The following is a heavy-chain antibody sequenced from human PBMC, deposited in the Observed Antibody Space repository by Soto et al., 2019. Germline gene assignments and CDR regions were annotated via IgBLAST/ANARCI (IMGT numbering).Heavy chain of an antibody. J-gene: IGHJ6*02. CDR2: ISYDGSNK. CDR3: ATDRGLVDYYYGMDV. CDR1: GFTFSSYG. Sequence: GGSLRLSCAASGFTFSSYGMHWVRQAPVKGLEWVAVISYDGSNKYYADSVKGRFTISRDNTKNKLYLQLHSLRAEDTAVSYCATDRGLVDYYYGMDVWGQGTTVTVSS. V-gene: IGHV3-30*03. D-gene: IGHD6-6*01.